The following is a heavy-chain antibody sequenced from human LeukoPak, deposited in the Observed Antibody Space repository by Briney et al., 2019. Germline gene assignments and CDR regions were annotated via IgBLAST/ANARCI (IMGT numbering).Heavy chain of an antibody. J-gene: IGHJ6*03. Sequence: GGSLRLSCAASGFTFSSYSMNWVRQAPGKGLEWVSSISSSSSYIYYADSVKGRFTISRDNAKNSLYLQMNSLRAEDTAVYYCARARWFGELEFWGTPGYYYYYMDVWGKGTTVTVSS. CDR2: ISSSSSYI. CDR1: GFTFSSYS. D-gene: IGHD3-10*01. V-gene: IGHV3-21*01. CDR3: ARARWFGELEFWGTPGYYYYYMDV.